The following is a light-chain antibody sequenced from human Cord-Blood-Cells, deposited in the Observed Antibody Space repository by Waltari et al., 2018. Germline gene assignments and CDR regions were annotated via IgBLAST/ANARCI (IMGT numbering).Light chain of an antibody. Sequence: DIVMTQSPDSLAVSLGERATINCKSSQGVLYSSNNKNYLAWYQQKPGQPPKLLIYWASTRESGVPDRFSGSGSGTDFTRTISSLQAEDVAVYCCQQYYSTPWTFGQGTKVEIK. CDR1: QGVLYSSNNKNY. CDR2: WAS. CDR3: QQYYSTPWT. J-gene: IGKJ1*01. V-gene: IGKV4-1*01.